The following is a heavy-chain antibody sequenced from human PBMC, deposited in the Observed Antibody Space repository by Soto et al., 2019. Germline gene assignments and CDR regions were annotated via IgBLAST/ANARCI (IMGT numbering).Heavy chain of an antibody. CDR2: ISGSGGSK. D-gene: IGHD3-10*01. J-gene: IGHJ4*02. V-gene: IGHV3-23*01. Sequence: EVQLLESGGGLVQPGGSLRLSCAASGFTFSSYAMSWVRQAPGKGLEWVSAISGSGGSKYYADSVKGRFTISRDNSKNTLDRQINSLRGEDTAVYYCASKGGSYCGSGSDRPRDYWGQGTLVTASS. CDR1: GFTFSSYA. CDR3: ASKGGSYCGSGSDRPRDY.